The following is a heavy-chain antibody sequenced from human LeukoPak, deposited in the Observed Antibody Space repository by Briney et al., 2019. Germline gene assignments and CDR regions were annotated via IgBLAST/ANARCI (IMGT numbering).Heavy chain of an antibody. CDR3: ARLPHIVVVTASHFDY. CDR1: GFTFSSYA. Sequence: GGSLRLSCAASGFTFSSYAMSWVRQAPGKGLEWVSAISGSGGSTYYADSVKGRFTISRDNSKNTLYLQMNSLSAEDTAVYYCARLPHIVVVTASHFDYWGQGTLVTVSS. D-gene: IGHD2-21*02. CDR2: ISGSGGST. J-gene: IGHJ4*02. V-gene: IGHV3-23*01.